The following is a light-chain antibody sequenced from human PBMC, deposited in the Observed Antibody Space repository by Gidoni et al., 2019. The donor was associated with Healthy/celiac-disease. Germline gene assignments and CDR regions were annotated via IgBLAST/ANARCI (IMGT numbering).Light chain of an antibody. CDR2: DVS. Sequence: QSALTQPASLSGSPGQSITISCTGTSSDVGGYNYVSWYQQHPGKAPKLMIYDVSNRPSGVSNRFSGSKSGNTASLTTSGLQAEDEADYYCSSYTSSSTRVFGTGTKVTVL. J-gene: IGLJ1*01. CDR1: SSDVGGYNY. V-gene: IGLV2-14*01. CDR3: SSYTSSSTRV.